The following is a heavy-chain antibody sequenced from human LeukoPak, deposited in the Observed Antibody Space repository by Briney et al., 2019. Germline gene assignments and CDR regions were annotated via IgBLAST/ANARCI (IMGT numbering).Heavy chain of an antibody. CDR1: GFTFSSYA. V-gene: IGHV3-30*04. J-gene: IGHJ4*02. CDR3: ARVGDYGDYFDY. CDR2: ISYVGSNK. Sequence: GGSLRLSCPPSGFTFSSYAMHWVRQAPGRGREWVAVISYVGSNKYYADTVKGRFTISRDDSKNTLYLQMNSLRAEDTAVYYCARVGDYGDYFDYWGEGTLVTVSS. D-gene: IGHD4-17*01.